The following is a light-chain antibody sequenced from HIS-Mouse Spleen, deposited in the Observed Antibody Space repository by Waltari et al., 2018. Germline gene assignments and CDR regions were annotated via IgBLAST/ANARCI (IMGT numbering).Light chain of an antibody. CDR3: CSYAGSYTFV. V-gene: IGLV2-11*01. J-gene: IGLJ2*01. CDR1: SSDVGGYNY. Sequence: QSALTQPASVSGSPGQSVTISCTGTSSDVGGYNYVPWYQQHPGKAPKLMIYDVSKRPSGVPDRFSGSKSGNTASLTISGLQAEDEADYYCCSYAGSYTFVFGGGTKLTVL. CDR2: DVS.